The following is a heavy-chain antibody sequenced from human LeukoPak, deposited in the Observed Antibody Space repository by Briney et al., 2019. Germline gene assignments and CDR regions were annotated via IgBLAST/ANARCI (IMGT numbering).Heavy chain of an antibody. CDR3: ARDRYQLLFGELVLLN. Sequence: GGSLRLSCAASGFTFSSYSMNWVRHAPGKGLEWVSFISSSSSYIYYADSVKGRFTISRDNAKNSMYLQMNSLRAEATDVYYCARDRYQLLFGELVLLNWCQGTLVTVSS. D-gene: IGHD3-10*01. CDR2: ISSSSSYI. CDR1: GFTFSSYS. V-gene: IGHV3-21*01. J-gene: IGHJ4*02.